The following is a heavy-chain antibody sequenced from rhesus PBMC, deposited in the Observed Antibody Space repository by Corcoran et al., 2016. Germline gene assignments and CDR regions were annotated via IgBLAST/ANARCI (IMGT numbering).Heavy chain of an antibody. D-gene: IGHD3-16*01. CDR2: INGNSGTT. CDR3: ASLDYSGSYEAFDF. Sequence: QVQLQESGPGLVKPSETLSLTCAVSGASLSSYWWNWFRQPPGKGLGGIGEINGNSGTTNYNPSLKSRVTISKDASKNQFSLKLSSVTAADTAVYYCASLDYSGSYEAFDFWGQGLRVTVSS. J-gene: IGHJ3*01. CDR1: GASLSSYW. V-gene: IGHV4-80*01.